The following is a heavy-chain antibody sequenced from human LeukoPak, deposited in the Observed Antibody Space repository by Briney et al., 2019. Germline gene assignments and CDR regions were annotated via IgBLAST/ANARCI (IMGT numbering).Heavy chain of an antibody. CDR2: INHSGST. Sequence: SETLSLTCAVYGGSLSGYYWSWIRQPPGKGLEWIGEINHSGSTNYNPSLKSRVTISVDTSKNQFSLKLSSVTAADTAVYYCARASYGRQAGRLRFSFDYWGQGTLVTVSS. CDR1: GGSLSGYY. J-gene: IGHJ4*02. CDR3: ARASYGRQAGRLRFSFDY. D-gene: IGHD5-12*01. V-gene: IGHV4-34*01.